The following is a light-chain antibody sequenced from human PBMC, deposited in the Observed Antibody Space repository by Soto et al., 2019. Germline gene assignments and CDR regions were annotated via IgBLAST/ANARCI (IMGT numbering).Light chain of an antibody. J-gene: IGKJ1*01. CDR2: GAS. CDR3: QHYGSSTRT. CDR1: QSVSATY. Sequence: EIVLTQSPGTLSLSPGERATLSCRASQSVSATYLAWYQQRPGQAPRLLIYGASSRATGIPDRFSGSGSATDFTLAITRLEPEDFAVYYCQHYGSSTRTFGQGTKVDIK. V-gene: IGKV3-20*01.